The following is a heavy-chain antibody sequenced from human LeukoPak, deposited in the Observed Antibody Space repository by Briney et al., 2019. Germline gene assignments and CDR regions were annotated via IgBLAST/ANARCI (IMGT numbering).Heavy chain of an antibody. V-gene: IGHV3-48*03. Sequence: PGGSLRLSCAASGFTFSSYEMNWVRQAPGKGLEWVSYISSSGSTIYYADSVKGRFTISRDNAKNSLYLQMNSLRAEDTAVYYCARDPWSSSWYRQTDYWGQGTLVTVSS. J-gene: IGHJ4*02. CDR1: GFTFSSYE. D-gene: IGHD6-13*01. CDR2: ISSSGSTI. CDR3: ARDPWSSSWYRQTDY.